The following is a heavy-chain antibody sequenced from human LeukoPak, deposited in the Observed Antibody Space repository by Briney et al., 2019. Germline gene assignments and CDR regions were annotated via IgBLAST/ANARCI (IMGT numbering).Heavy chain of an antibody. CDR3: ASRYYDSSGYHGFDY. Sequence: GASVKVSCKASGYTFTSYYMHWVRQAPGQGLEWMGIINPSGGSTSYAQKFQGRVTVTRDTSTSTVYMELSSLRSEDTAVYYCASRYYDSSGYHGFDYWGQGTLVTVSS. CDR2: INPSGGST. V-gene: IGHV1-46*03. J-gene: IGHJ4*02. D-gene: IGHD3-22*01. CDR1: GYTFTSYY.